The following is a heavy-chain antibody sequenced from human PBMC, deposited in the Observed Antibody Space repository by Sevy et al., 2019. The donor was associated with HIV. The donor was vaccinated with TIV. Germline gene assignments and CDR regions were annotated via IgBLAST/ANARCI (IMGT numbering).Heavy chain of an antibody. CDR3: ARVGSSSSGNWFDP. Sequence: ETLSLTCTVSGGSISSYYWSWIRQPPGKGLEWIGYIYYSGSTNYNPSLKSRVTISVDTSKNQFSLKLSSVTAADTAVYYCARVGSSSSGNWFDPWGQGTLVTVSS. CDR1: GGSISSYY. CDR2: IYYSGST. J-gene: IGHJ5*02. D-gene: IGHD6-6*01. V-gene: IGHV4-59*01.